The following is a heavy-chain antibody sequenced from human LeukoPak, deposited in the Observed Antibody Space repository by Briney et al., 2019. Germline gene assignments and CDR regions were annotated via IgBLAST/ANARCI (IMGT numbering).Heavy chain of an antibody. CDR1: GFTFSTYW. Sequence: PGGSLRPSWVVSGFTFSTYWMGWVRQAPGKGLEWVANIHQDGNEKYCVDSVKGRFTISRDNAKNSLYLQMNSLRAEDTAVYYCARGDKFSGDYWGQGTLVTVSS. D-gene: IGHD2-15*01. V-gene: IGHV3-7*04. CDR3: ARGDKFSGDY. J-gene: IGHJ4*02. CDR2: IHQDGNEK.